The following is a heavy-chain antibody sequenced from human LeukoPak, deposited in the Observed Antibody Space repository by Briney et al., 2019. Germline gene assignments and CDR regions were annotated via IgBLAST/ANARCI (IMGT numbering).Heavy chain of an antibody. D-gene: IGHD3-22*01. Sequence: ASVKVSCKVSGYTLTELSMHWLRQAPGKGLEWMGGFDPEDGETIYAQKFQGRVTMTEDTSTDTAYMELSSLRSEDTAVYYCATLQYYYDSSGYFDYWGQGTLVTVSS. CDR2: FDPEDGET. CDR1: GYTLTELS. CDR3: ATLQYYYDSSGYFDY. V-gene: IGHV1-24*01. J-gene: IGHJ4*02.